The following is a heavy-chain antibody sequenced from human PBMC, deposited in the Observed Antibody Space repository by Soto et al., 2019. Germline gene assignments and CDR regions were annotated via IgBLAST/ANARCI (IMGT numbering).Heavy chain of an antibody. V-gene: IGHV4-31*03. D-gene: IGHD2-2*01. CDR2: IYYSGST. J-gene: IGHJ5*02. Sequence: TLPHTCTVSFRSISSGGYYWSWIRQHPGKGLEWIGYIYYSGSTYYNPSLKSRVTISVDTSKNQFSLKLSSVTAADTAVYYCARIRVPEQEQIQQLRLEGFDTCGQGNLVPVSA. CDR1: FRSISSGGYY. CDR3: ARIRVPEQEQIQQLRLEGFDT.